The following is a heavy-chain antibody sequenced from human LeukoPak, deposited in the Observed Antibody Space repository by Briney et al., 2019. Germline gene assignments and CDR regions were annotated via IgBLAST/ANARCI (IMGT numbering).Heavy chain of an antibody. V-gene: IGHV3-23*01. CDR3: ARDKSAYGSGWGVEDFDY. CDR2: ISGSGGST. J-gene: IGHJ4*02. CDR1: GFSFSSYA. Sequence: GGCLSLSCAVSGFSFSSYAMSWVRQAPGRGLEWVSAISGSGGSTYYADSMKGRFTISRDNSKYTLYLQMNSLRAEDTAVYNCARDKSAYGSGWGVEDFDYWGQGTLVTVSS. D-gene: IGHD6-19*01.